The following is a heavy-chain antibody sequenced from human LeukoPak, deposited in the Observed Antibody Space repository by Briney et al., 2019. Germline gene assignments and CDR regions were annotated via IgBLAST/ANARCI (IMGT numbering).Heavy chain of an antibody. J-gene: IGHJ4*02. V-gene: IGHV3-48*01. CDR2: ISSSSSTI. D-gene: IGHD2-15*01. CDR3: AKLYYLLPHR. CDR1: GFTFSSYS. Sequence: GGSLRLSCAASGFTFSSYSMNWVRQAPGKGLEWVSYISSSSSTIYYADSVKGRFTISRDNAKNSLYLQMNSLRAEDTAVYYCAKLYYLLPHRWGQGTLVTVSS.